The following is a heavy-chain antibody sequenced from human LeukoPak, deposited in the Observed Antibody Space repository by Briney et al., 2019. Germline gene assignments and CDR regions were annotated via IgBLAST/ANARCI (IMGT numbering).Heavy chain of an antibody. Sequence: SETLSLTCTVSGGSISSYYWSWIRQPPGKGLEWIGYIYCSGSTDYNPSLKSRVTISLDTSKNQFSLKLTSVTAADTAVYYCARWLHHFDYWGQGTLVTVSS. J-gene: IGHJ4*02. CDR3: ARWLHHFDY. CDR1: GGSISSYY. CDR2: IYCSGST. D-gene: IGHD5-24*01. V-gene: IGHV4-59*01.